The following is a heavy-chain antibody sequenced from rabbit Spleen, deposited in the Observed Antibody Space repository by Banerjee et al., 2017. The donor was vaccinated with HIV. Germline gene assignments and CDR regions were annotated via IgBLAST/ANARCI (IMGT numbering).Heavy chain of an antibody. CDR2: IEGGSSAFS. V-gene: IGHV1S40*01. CDR3: ARAAYAGYDYATYFKL. Sequence: QSLEESGGGLVKPGASLTLTCTASGVSFSNNHYMCWVRQAPGKGLEWIACIEGGSSAFSYFASWAKGRFTVSKTSSTTVTLQMTSLTAADTATYFCARAAYAGYDYATYFKLWGQGTLVTVS. D-gene: IGHD6-1*01. J-gene: IGHJ4*01. CDR1: GVSFSNNHY.